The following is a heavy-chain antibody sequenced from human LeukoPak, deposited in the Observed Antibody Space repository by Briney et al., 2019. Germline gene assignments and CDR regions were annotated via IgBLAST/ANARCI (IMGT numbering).Heavy chain of an antibody. CDR3: AKDSSIVVVPAATSYDY. V-gene: IGHV3-23*01. Sequence: GGSLRLSCAASGFTFGSYAMSWVRQAPGKGLEWVSAISGSGGSTYYADSVKGRFTISRDNSKNTLYLQMSSLRAEDTAVYYCAKDSSIVVVPAATSYDYWGQGTLVTVSS. D-gene: IGHD2-2*01. CDR1: GFTFGSYA. CDR2: ISGSGGST. J-gene: IGHJ4*02.